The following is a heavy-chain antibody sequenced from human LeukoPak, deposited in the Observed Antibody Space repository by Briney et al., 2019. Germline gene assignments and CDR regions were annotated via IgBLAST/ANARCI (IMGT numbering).Heavy chain of an antibody. CDR2: IIPIFGTP. CDR1: GGTFSSHA. Sequence: SVKVSCKASGGTFSSHAINWVRQAPGQGLEWMGGIIPIFGTPKYAQRFQGRLTITAVESMTTTYMELSSLRADDTAVYYCARGWLAASTALTPYNYWGQGTLVTVSS. D-gene: IGHD4-23*01. CDR3: ARGWLAASTALTPYNY. V-gene: IGHV1-69*01. J-gene: IGHJ4*02.